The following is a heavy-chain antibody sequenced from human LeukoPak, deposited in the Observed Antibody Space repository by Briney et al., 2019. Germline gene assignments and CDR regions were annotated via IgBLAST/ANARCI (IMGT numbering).Heavy chain of an antibody. CDR2: INQSRST. CDR3: ARGKSLRFLEWGRGSGTPPYYMDV. V-gene: IGHV4-34*01. CDR1: GGSFSYYY. J-gene: IGHJ6*03. Sequence: SETLSLTCAVYGGSFSYYYWSWIRQPPGKGLEWIGEINQSRSTNYNPSLKSRVTISLDTAKNQFSLKLTSVTAADTAVYYCARGKSLRFLEWGRGSGTPPYYMDVWGKGTTVTVSS. D-gene: IGHD3-3*01.